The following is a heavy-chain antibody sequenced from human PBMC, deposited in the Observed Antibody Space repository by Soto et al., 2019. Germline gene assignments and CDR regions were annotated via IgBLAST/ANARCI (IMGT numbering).Heavy chain of an antibody. J-gene: IGHJ6*02. Sequence: QVHVQQSGPGLVKPSETLSLSCTVSSGPSSSHNWGWIRQTPGRGLEWIGYVYYTGGTSYNPSLKSRVTISADTSTNHISLTLSSVTAADPAVYYCVRQGIDYLHGLVDVWGQGTTVSVSS. V-gene: IGHV4-59*08. CDR1: SGPSSSHN. CDR3: VRQGIDYLHGLVDV. CDR2: VYYTGGT. D-gene: IGHD1-26*01.